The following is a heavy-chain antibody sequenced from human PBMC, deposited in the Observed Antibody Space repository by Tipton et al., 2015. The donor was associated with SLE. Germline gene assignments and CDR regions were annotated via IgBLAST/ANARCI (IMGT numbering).Heavy chain of an antibody. J-gene: IGHJ2*01. CDR1: GGSINSGGYS. Sequence: TLSLTCAVSGGSINSGGYSWNWIRQPPGKGLEWIGDIYHSESPNYNPSLKSRVTISVDRSKNQFSLKLTSVTAADTAVYFCARLGPTPVTSYYYFDLWGRGTLVTVSS. V-gene: IGHV4-30-2*01. CDR2: IYHSESP. CDR3: ARLGPTPVTSYYYFDL. D-gene: IGHD3-22*01.